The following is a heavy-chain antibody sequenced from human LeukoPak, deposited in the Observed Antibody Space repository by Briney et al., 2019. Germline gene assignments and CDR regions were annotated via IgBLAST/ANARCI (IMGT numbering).Heavy chain of an antibody. CDR3: ARDYFASRGADGWFDS. Sequence: SETLSLTCTVSGYSISSGYYWGWIRQPPGKGLEWIGSIYHSGSTYYNPSLKSRVTISVDTSKNQFSLKLTSVTAADTALYYCARDYFASRGADGWFDSWGQGTLVTVSS. J-gene: IGHJ5*01. D-gene: IGHD3-10*01. CDR2: IYHSGST. V-gene: IGHV4-38-2*02. CDR1: GYSISSGYY.